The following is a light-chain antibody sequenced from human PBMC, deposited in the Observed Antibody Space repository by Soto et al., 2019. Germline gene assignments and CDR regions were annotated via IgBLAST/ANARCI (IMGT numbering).Light chain of an antibody. V-gene: IGKV2-28*01. CDR2: LVS. Sequence: EIVLTHSPLSLRVTPGEPASISCRSSQSLLHSSGYNYVDWYLQKPGQSPQLLIYLVSNRASGVPERFSGSGSGTDFTLKISRVEAEDVGHYYCMQALQTPLTFGQGTRLEIK. J-gene: IGKJ5*01. CDR3: MQALQTPLT. CDR1: QSLLHSSGYNY.